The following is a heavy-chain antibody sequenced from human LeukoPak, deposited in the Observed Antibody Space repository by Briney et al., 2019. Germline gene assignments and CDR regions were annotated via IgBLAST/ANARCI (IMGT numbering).Heavy chain of an antibody. CDR2: IYSGGSI. V-gene: IGHV3-53*01. J-gene: IGHJ4*02. CDR3: ARDPSRGLYYFDH. CDR1: GLIVSSNY. D-gene: IGHD3/OR15-3a*01. Sequence: GGSLRLSCAASGLIVSSNYMSWVRQAPGKGLEWVSVIYSGGSIYYADSVKGRFTSSRDNSKTTLYLQMNSLRAEDTAVYYCARDPSRGLYYFDHWGQGTLVTVSS.